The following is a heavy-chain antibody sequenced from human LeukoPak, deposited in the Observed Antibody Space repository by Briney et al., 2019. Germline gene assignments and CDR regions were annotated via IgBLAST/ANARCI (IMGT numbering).Heavy chain of an antibody. CDR1: GITLSNYG. Sequence: GGSLRLSCAIPGITLSNYGMSWVRQAPGKGLEWVAGIGDSGGSTNYADSVKGRFTISRDNPKNTLYLQMNSLRAEDTAVYFCAKRGVVIRVILVGFHKEAYYFDSWGQGALVTVSS. D-gene: IGHD3-22*01. J-gene: IGHJ4*02. CDR3: AKRGVVIRVILVGFHKEAYYFDS. CDR2: IGDSGGST. V-gene: IGHV3-23*01.